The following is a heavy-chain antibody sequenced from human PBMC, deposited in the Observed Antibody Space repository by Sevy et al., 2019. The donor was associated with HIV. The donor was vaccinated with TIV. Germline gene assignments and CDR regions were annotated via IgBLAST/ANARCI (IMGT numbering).Heavy chain of an antibody. CDR3: ARDGNSLGAGTKGDYYYYYYMDV. D-gene: IGHD6-13*01. CDR2: INWNGGST. Sequence: GGSLRLSCAASGFTFDDYGMSWVRQAPGKGLEWVSGINWNGGSTGYADSVKGRFTISRDNAKNSLYLQMNSLRAEDTALYYWARDGNSLGAGTKGDYYYYYYMDVWGKGTTVTVSS. V-gene: IGHV3-20*04. J-gene: IGHJ6*03. CDR1: GFTFDDYG.